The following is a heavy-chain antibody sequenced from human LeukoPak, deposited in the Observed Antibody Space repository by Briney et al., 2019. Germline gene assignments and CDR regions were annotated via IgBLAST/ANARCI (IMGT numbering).Heavy chain of an antibody. CDR2: INPGGGST. CDR3: ARDIAPRPGPEYYFDS. D-gene: IGHD6-6*01. J-gene: IGHJ4*02. CDR1: GYTFSNYY. Sequence: ASVKVSCKASGYTFSNYYLHWLRQAHGQGLEWMGIINPGGGSTNYAQNFQGRVSMTTDMSTTTVYMELSHLRSEDTALYYCARDIAPRPGPEYYFDSWGQGTLVTVSS. V-gene: IGHV1-46*01.